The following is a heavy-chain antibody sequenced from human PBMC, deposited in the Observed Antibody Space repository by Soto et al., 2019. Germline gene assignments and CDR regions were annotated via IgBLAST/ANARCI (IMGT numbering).Heavy chain of an antibody. CDR3: AFSNWNNGPTHYDRDV. D-gene: IGHD1-1*01. CDR2: VIPILRTA. Sequence: QVQLVQSGAEVKKPGSSVKVSCKASGATFNGFFMSWVRQAPGQGLEWMGRVIPILRTADYAQRFQGRLTITADKSTSTGYMEPSSLRSEDTAMYYCAFSNWNNGPTHYDRDVWGKGTTVTVSS. V-gene: IGHV1-69*08. CDR1: GATFNGFF. J-gene: IGHJ6*03.